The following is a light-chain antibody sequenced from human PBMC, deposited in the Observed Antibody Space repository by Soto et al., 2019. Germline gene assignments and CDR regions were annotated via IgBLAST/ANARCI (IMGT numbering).Light chain of an antibody. CDR1: QSISDT. CDR2: GAS. V-gene: IGKV3-15*01. J-gene: IGKJ5*01. CDR3: QQYNSWPPIT. Sequence: EIVLTQSPATLSLSPGERATLSCRASQSISDTLAWYQHKPGQAPRLLIYGASTRATGIPARFSGSGSGTEFTLSISSLQSEDFAVYYCQQYNSWPPITFGQGTRLEIK.